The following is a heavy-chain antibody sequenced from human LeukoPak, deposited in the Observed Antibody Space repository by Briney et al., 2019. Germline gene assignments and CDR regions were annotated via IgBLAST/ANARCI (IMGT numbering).Heavy chain of an antibody. D-gene: IGHD6-19*01. Sequence: PSETLSLTCTVSGGSISSSSYYWGWIRQPPGKGLEWIGSIYYSGSTYYNPSLKSRVTMSVDTSKNQFSLKLSSVTAADTAVYYCARDNPVAGNRGIDYWGQGTLVTVSS. CDR3: ARDNPVAGNRGIDY. J-gene: IGHJ4*02. V-gene: IGHV4-39*07. CDR2: IYYSGST. CDR1: GGSISSSSYY.